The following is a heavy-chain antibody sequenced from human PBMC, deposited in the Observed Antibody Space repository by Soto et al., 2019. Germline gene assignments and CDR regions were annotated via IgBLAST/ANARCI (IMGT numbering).Heavy chain of an antibody. V-gene: IGHV4-28*01. D-gene: IGHD1-26*01. Sequence: PSETLSLTCAVSGYSISNTHWWGWIRQPPGKGLEWIGYMSYTGTTAYNPSLKSRVTMSADTPKNQLSLTLSSVTAVAPALYYCARKAMAGDYFDYWGQGALVTVSS. CDR2: MSYTGTT. CDR1: GYSISNTHW. J-gene: IGHJ4*02. CDR3: ARKAMAGDYFDY.